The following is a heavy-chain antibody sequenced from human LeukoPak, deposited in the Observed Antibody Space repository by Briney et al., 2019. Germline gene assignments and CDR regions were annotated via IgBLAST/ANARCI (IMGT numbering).Heavy chain of an antibody. D-gene: IGHD3-9*01. J-gene: IGHJ4*02. CDR3: ARGVVLTGYPLDF. V-gene: IGHV4-59*01. Sequence: SETLSLTCSVSGGSFSNYYWSWIRQPPGKGLEWIGFIYYSGTTDYNPSLKSRVTISVDTSKKQFSLKLSSVTAADTAVYYCARGVVLTGYPLDFWGRGTLVTVSS. CDR2: IYYSGTT. CDR1: GGSFSNYY.